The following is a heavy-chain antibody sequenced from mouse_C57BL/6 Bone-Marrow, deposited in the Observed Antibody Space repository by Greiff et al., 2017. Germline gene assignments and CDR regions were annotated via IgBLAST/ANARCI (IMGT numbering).Heavy chain of an antibody. V-gene: IGHV1-76*01. CDR2: IYPGSGNT. J-gene: IGHJ1*03. CDR1: GYTFTDYY. CDR3: ARTKPTTVVRHWYFDV. Sequence: QVQLQQSGAELVRPGASVKLSCKASGYTFTDYYINWVKQRPGQGLEWIARIYPGSGNTYYNEKFKGKDTLTAEKSSSTAYMQLSSLTSEDSAVYFCARTKPTTVVRHWYFDVWGTGTTVTVAS. D-gene: IGHD1-1*01.